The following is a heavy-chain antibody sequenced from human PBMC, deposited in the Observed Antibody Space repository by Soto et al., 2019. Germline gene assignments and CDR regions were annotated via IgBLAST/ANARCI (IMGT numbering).Heavy chain of an antibody. D-gene: IGHD6-19*01. J-gene: IGHJ6*02. CDR1: GYSFTSYW. CDR2: IDPSDSYT. Sequence: GESLKISCKGSGYSFTSYWISWVRQMPGKGLEWMGRIDPSDSYTNYSPSFQGHVTISADKSISTAYLQWSSLKASDTAMYYCARRFSSGWDYYYYGMDVWCQGTTVTVSS. V-gene: IGHV5-10-1*01. CDR3: ARRFSSGWDYYYYGMDV.